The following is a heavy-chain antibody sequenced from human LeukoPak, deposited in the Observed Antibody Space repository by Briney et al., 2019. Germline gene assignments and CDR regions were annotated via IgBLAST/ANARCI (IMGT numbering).Heavy chain of an antibody. D-gene: IGHD3-22*01. V-gene: IGHV3-53*01. CDR1: GFTVSRNH. CDR2: IYSGGHT. CDR3: ARDRNYYDSSGGDDAFDI. Sequence: GSLRLSCAASGFTVSRNHMSWVRQAPGKGLEWVSVIYSGGHTYYADSVKGRFTISRDNSKNTLYLQMNSLRAEDTAVYYCARDRNYYDSSGGDDAFDIWGQGTMVTVSS. J-gene: IGHJ3*02.